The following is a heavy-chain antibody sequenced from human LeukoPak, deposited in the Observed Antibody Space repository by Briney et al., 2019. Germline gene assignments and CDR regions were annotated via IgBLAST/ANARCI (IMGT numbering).Heavy chain of an antibody. V-gene: IGHV1-69*13. CDR1: GGTFSSYA. CDR2: IIPIFGTA. Sequence: ASVKVSCKASGGTFSSYAISWVRQAPGQGLEWMGGIIPIFGTANYAQKFQGRVTITADESTSTAYMELSSLRSEDTAVYYCASTTHNYDSSGLNWFDPWGQGTLVTVSS. J-gene: IGHJ5*02. D-gene: IGHD3-22*01. CDR3: ASTTHNYDSSGLNWFDP.